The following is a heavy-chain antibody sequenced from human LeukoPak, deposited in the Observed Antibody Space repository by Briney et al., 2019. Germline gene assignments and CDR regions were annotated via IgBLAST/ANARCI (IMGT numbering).Heavy chain of an antibody. D-gene: IGHD1-1*01. CDR1: AGSISGSYY. CDR3: ARGSTTLSS. Sequence: SETLSLTCTVSAGSISGSYYWSWIRQPPGKGLEWIGEINHSGSTNYNPSLKSRVTISVDTSKNQFSLNLSSVTAADTAVYFCARGSTTLSSWGQGTLVTVSS. J-gene: IGHJ4*02. V-gene: IGHV4-34*01. CDR2: INHSGST.